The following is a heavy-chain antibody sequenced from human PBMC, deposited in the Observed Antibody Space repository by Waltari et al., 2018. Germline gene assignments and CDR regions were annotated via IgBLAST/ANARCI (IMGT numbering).Heavy chain of an antibody. CDR2: ISYSGTT. V-gene: IGHV4-39*01. CDR1: GGYITSARQS. CDR3: ATYIGASVGTASFDV. Sequence: QLELQESGPGLVKPSGTVSLTCSVPGGYITSARQSWGWIRQPPGQGLEWIGTISYSGTTYNSPSLQSRVTISRDTSKNQLSLKLDSVTASDTAVYYCATYIGASVGTASFDVWGQGTMVTVSS. J-gene: IGHJ3*01. D-gene: IGHD5-12*01.